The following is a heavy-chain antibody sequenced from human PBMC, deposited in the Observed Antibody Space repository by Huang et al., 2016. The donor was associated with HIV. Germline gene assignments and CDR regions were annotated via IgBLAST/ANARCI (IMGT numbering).Heavy chain of an antibody. D-gene: IGHD2-2*01. J-gene: IGHJ4*02. CDR1: GYTFTSYV. Sequence: QVQLVQSGSELKKPGASVKVSCKASGYTFTSYVMSWVRQAPGQGREWMGWINTNTGNPTYAQGFTGRFVFSLDTSVTTAYLQINSLEADDTAVYYCARIYCSSTKCFGFDFWGQGTLVTVSS. CDR3: ARIYCSSTKCFGFDF. CDR2: INTNTGNP. V-gene: IGHV7-4-1*02.